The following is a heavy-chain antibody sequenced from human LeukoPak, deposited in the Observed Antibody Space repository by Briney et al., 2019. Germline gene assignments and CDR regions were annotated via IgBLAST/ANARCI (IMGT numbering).Heavy chain of an antibody. Sequence: SETLSLTCAVCGGSFSGYYWSWIRQPPGKGLEWIGEINHSGSTNYNPSLKSRVTISVDTSKNQFSLKLSSVTAADTAVYYCACHLSGYYYRYFDYWGQGTLVTVSP. CDR3: ACHLSGYYYRYFDY. V-gene: IGHV4-34*01. D-gene: IGHD3-22*01. CDR2: INHSGST. CDR1: GGSFSGYY. J-gene: IGHJ4*02.